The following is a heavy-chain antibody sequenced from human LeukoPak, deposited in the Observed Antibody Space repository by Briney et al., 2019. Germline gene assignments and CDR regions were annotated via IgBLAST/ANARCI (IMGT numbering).Heavy chain of an antibody. CDR1: GFTFSSYE. CDR3: ASYYFHSSGYLHFDY. CDR2: ISSSGSTI. J-gene: IGHJ4*02. V-gene: IGHV3-48*03. Sequence: PGGSLRLSCAASGFTFSSYEMNWVRQAPGKGLEWVSYISSSGSTIYYADSVKGRFTISRDNAKNSLYLQMNSLRAEDTAVYYCASYYFHSSGYLHFDYWGQGTLVTVSS. D-gene: IGHD3-22*01.